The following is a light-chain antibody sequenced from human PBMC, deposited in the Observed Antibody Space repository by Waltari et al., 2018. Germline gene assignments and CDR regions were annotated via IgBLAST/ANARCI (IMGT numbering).Light chain of an antibody. J-gene: IGKJ4*01. CDR1: QTVRTTY. CDR3: QQYDIAPLT. V-gene: IGKV3-20*01. Sequence: ELVLTQSPGTLALSPGASATLSCSPNQTVRTTYLSWYQQKPGPAPTLLSYGASSRATSIPDRFCGSGSGTDFSHSISSLEPEDFAVYYCQQYDIAPLTFDGGTKVEIK. CDR2: GAS.